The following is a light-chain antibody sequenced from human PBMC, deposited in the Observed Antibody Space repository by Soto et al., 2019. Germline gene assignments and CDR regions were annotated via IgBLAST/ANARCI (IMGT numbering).Light chain of an antibody. V-gene: IGKV3-11*01. CDR1: QSVSSY. J-gene: IGKJ4*01. CDR3: QQRSNCLT. CDR2: DAS. Sequence: EIVVTQSPATLSLSPGERATLSCSASQSVSSYLDWYQQKPGQAPRLLIYDASHRTTGISARFSGSGSGTDFNLTISSIEPEDFAVYYCQQRSNCLTFGGGTKVEIK.